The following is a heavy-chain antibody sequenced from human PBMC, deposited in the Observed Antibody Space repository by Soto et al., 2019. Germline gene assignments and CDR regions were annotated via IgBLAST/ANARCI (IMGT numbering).Heavy chain of an antibody. D-gene: IGHD2-15*01. V-gene: IGHV3-11*06. Sequence: GGSLRLSCAASGFTFSDYYMSWIRQAPGKGLEWVSYISSSSSYTNYADSVKGRFTISRDNAKNSLYLQMNSLRAEDTAVYYCARPYCSGGSCYFDYWGQGTLVTVSS. CDR3: ARPYCSGGSCYFDY. CDR1: GFTFSDYY. CDR2: ISSSSSYT. J-gene: IGHJ4*02.